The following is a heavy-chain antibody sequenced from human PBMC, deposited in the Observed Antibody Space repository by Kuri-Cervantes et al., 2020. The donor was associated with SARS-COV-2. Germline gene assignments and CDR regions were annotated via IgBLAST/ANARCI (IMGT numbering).Heavy chain of an antibody. CDR2: ISGSGGST. D-gene: IGHD1-26*01. CDR1: GFTFSSYA. V-gene: IGHV3-23*01. Sequence: GGSLRLSCAASGFTFSSYAMSWVRQAPGKGLEWVSAISGSGGSTYYADPVKGRFTISRDNSKNTLYLQMNSLRAEDTAVYYCARDREWELLHAGAFDIWGQGTMVTVSS. CDR3: ARDREWELLHAGAFDI. J-gene: IGHJ3*02.